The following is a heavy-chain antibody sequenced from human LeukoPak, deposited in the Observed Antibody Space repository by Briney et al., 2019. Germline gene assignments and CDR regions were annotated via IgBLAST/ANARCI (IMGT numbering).Heavy chain of an antibody. CDR1: GFTFSSYA. CDR2: ISYDGSNK. D-gene: IGHD6-6*01. CDR3: AREEFSSSRLYSFDY. Sequence: PGGSLRLSCAASGFTFSSYAIHWVRQAPGKGLEWVAVISYDGSNKYYADSVKGRFTISRDNSKNTLYLQMNSLRAEDTAVYYCAREEFSSSRLYSFDYWGQGTLVTVSS. J-gene: IGHJ4*02. V-gene: IGHV3-30*04.